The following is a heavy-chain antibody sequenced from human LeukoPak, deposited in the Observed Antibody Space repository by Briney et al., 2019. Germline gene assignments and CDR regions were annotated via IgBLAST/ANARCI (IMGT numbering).Heavy chain of an antibody. Sequence: GSLRLSCAASGFTFSTYAMSWVRQAPGKGLEWVSAIVGSGGATYYADSVKGWFTISRDNSKNTLYLQMNSLRAEDTAVYYCAKEPAVAGIPYFDYWGQGTLVTVSS. CDR1: GFTFSTYA. V-gene: IGHV3-23*01. CDR2: IVGSGGAT. J-gene: IGHJ4*02. D-gene: IGHD6-19*01. CDR3: AKEPAVAGIPYFDY.